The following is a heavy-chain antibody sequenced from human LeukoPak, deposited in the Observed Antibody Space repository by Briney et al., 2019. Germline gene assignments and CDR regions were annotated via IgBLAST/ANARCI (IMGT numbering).Heavy chain of an antibody. D-gene: IGHD6-19*01. V-gene: IGHV3-30-3*01. J-gene: IGHJ6*02. CDR1: GFTFSTYT. CDR2: IAYDGSNK. Sequence: GGSLRLSCAASGFTFSTYTMHWVRQAPGKGPEWVALIAYDGSNKYYADSVKGRFTISRDNSKNTLYLQMNSLRAEDTAVYYCAKDLRYSSGWSPFYYYYGMDVWGQGTTVTVSS. CDR3: AKDLRYSSGWSPFYYYYGMDV.